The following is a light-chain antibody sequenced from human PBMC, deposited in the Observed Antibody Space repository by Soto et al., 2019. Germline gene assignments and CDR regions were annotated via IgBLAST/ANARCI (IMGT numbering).Light chain of an antibody. CDR1: SSDVGSYNL. Sequence: QSVLTQPASVSGSPGQSITISCTGTSSDVGSYNLVSWYQQHPGKAPKLMIYEGSKRPSGVSNRFSGSKSGNTASLTISGLQAEDEADYYCCSYAGSCTSYVFGTGTKLTVL. V-gene: IGLV2-23*01. CDR3: CSYAGSCTSYV. J-gene: IGLJ1*01. CDR2: EGS.